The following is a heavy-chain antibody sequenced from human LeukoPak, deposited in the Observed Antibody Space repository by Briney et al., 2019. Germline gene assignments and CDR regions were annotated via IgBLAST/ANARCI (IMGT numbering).Heavy chain of an antibody. D-gene: IGHD1-26*01. J-gene: IGHJ4*02. V-gene: IGHV3-30-3*01. CDR2: ISYDGSNK. Sequence: GGSLRLSCAASGFTFSSYAMHWVRQAPGKGLEWVAVISYDGSNKYYADSVKGRFTISRDNSKNTLYLQMNSLRAEDTAVYYCARDQEMVGATTIGAFDYWGQGTLVTVS. CDR1: GFTFSSYA. CDR3: ARDQEMVGATTIGAFDY.